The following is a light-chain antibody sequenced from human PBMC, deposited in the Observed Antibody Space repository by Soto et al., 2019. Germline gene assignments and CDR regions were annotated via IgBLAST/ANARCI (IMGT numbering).Light chain of an antibody. CDR2: SDD. CDR1: NSNIGSYS. J-gene: IGLJ2*01. CDR3: AAWDDSLNGPV. Sequence: QSVLTQPPSASGTPAQRVTISCSGSNSNIGSYSVNWYRHLPGTAPKLLVFSDDQRPSGVPDRFSGSKSGPSASLAISGLQSEDEADYYCAAWDDSLNGPVFGGGTKLTVL. V-gene: IGLV1-44*01.